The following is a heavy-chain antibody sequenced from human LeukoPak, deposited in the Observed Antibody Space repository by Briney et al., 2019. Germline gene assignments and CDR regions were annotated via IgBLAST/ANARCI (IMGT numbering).Heavy chain of an antibody. V-gene: IGHV3-72*01. CDR3: ARASPDSSAHYYFDY. Sequence: PGGSLRLSCAASGFTFSDYYMDWVRQAPGKGLEWVGRIRHKAKTYTTEYAASVKGRFTISRYDSKTSLYLQMNSLNTEDTAVYYCARASPDSSAHYYFDYWGQGSLVTVSS. CDR2: IRHKAKTYTT. J-gene: IGHJ4*02. CDR1: GFTFSDYY. D-gene: IGHD3-22*01.